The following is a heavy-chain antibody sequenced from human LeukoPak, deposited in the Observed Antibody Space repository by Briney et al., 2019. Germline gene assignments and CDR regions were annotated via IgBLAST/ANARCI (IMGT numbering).Heavy chain of an antibody. CDR1: GGTFSSYA. Sequence: SVKVSCKASGGTFSSYAISWVRQAPGQGLEWMGGIIPIFGTANYAQKFQGRVTITADESTSTAYMELSSLRSEDTAVYYCARAAVPAAGQYYYYYYMDVWGKGTTVTVSS. CDR2: IIPIFGTA. V-gene: IGHV1-69*13. J-gene: IGHJ6*03. CDR3: ARAAVPAAGQYYYYYYMDV. D-gene: IGHD2-2*01.